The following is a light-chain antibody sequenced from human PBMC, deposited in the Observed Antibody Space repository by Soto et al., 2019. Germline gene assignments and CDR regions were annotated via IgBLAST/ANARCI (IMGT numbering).Light chain of an antibody. Sequence: EIVMTQSPATLSVSTGEIATLSCRASQSVSSTLAWYQQKPGQAPRLLIYGASTRATGIPARFSGSGSGTEFTLTISSLQSEDFAVYYCQQYNNWPRTFGQGTKVEIK. CDR1: QSVSST. J-gene: IGKJ1*01. CDR2: GAS. CDR3: QQYNNWPRT. V-gene: IGKV3-15*01.